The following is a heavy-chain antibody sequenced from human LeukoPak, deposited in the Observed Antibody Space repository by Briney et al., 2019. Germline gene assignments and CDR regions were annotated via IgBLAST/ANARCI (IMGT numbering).Heavy chain of an antibody. CDR1: GGSISSSSYY. CDR2: MYYSGST. J-gene: IGHJ5*02. Sequence: SETLSLTCTVSGGSISSSSYYWSWIRQPPGKGLEWTGYMYYSGSTTYNPSLESRVTVSLDTSKNQFSLNVTSVTAADTAVYYCARVVSHNWFDTWGQGILVTVSS. V-gene: IGHV4-61*01. D-gene: IGHD3-16*01. CDR3: ARVVSHNWFDT.